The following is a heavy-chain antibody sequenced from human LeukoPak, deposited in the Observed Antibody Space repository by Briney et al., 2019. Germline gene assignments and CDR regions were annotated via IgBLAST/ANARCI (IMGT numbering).Heavy chain of an antibody. J-gene: IGHJ3*02. Sequence: TGGSLRLSCAASGFTFSSSSMNWVRQAPGKGLEWVSYISSSSSTIYYADSVKGRFTISRDNAKNSLYLQMNSLRAEDTAVYYCTRLLDYHDSSDYLYDAFDIWGQGTMVTVSS. CDR2: ISSSSSTI. V-gene: IGHV3-48*01. CDR1: GFTFSSSS. CDR3: TRLLDYHDSSDYLYDAFDI. D-gene: IGHD3-22*01.